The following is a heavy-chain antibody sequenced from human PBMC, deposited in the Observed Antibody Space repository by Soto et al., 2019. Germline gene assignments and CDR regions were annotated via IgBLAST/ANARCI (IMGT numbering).Heavy chain of an antibody. J-gene: IGHJ2*01. Sequence: QVQLQQWGAGLLKPSETLSLTCAVYGGSFSGYYWSWIRQPPGKGLEWIGEINHSGSTNYNPSLKSRVTISVDTSKNQFSLKLSSVTAADTAVYYCARGRLLRRLDLWGRGTLVTVSS. CDR1: GGSFSGYY. D-gene: IGHD6-25*01. V-gene: IGHV4-34*01. CDR3: ARGRLLRRLDL. CDR2: INHSGST.